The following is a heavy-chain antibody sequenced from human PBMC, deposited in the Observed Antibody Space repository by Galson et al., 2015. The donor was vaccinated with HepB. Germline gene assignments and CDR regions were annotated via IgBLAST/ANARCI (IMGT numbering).Heavy chain of an antibody. D-gene: IGHD6-19*01. CDR2: ISAYNGNT. CDR3: ARVPGMVQWLPGQDYFDY. V-gene: IGHV1-18*04. Sequence: SVKVSCKASGYTFTSYGISWVRQAPGQGLEWMGWISAYNGNTNYAQKLQGRVTMTTDTSTSTAYMELRSLRSDDTAVYYCARVPGMVQWLPGQDYFDYWGQGTLVTVSS. J-gene: IGHJ4*02. CDR1: GYTFTSYG.